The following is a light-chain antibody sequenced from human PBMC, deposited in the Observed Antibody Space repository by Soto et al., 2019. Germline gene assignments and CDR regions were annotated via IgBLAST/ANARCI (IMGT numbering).Light chain of an antibody. CDR1: QDISQY. CDR2: DAS. Sequence: DIQMTQSPSSLSASVGDRVTITCQASQDISQYLNWYQQKPGKAPKLLIYDASSLETGVPSRFSGSGSGTDFTFSITSLLPEDIATYYCQQYDDLVLTFGPGTKVDIK. J-gene: IGKJ3*01. CDR3: QQYDDLVLT. V-gene: IGKV1-33*01.